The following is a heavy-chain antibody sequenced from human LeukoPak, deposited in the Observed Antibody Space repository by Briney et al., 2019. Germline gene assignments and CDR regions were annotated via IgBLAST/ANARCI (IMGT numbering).Heavy chain of an antibody. D-gene: IGHD3-22*01. CDR3: ARVHTPNYYDSSAPMFDY. V-gene: IGHV4-59*08. J-gene: IGHJ4*02. CDR2: IYYSGST. CDR1: GGSISSYY. Sequence: SETLSLTCTVSGGSISSYYWSWIRQPPGKGLEWIGYIYYSGSTNYNPSLKSRVTISVDTSKNQFSLKLSSVTAADTAVYYCARVHTPNYYDSSAPMFDYWGQGTLVTVSS.